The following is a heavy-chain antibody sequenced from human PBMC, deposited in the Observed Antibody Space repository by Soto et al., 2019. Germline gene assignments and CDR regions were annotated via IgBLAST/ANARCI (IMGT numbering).Heavy chain of an antibody. D-gene: IGHD2-21*02. CDR3: ASPVAYGGGDCYDAYWYFDL. CDR2: ISYDGSNK. Sequence: QVQLVESGGGVVQPGRSLRLSCAASGFTFSSYAMHWVRQAPGKGLEWVAVISYDGSNKYYADSVKGRFTISRDNSKNTLYLQMNSLRAEDTAVYYCASPVAYGGGDCYDAYWYFDLWGRGTLVTVSS. V-gene: IGHV3-30-3*01. CDR1: GFTFSSYA. J-gene: IGHJ2*01.